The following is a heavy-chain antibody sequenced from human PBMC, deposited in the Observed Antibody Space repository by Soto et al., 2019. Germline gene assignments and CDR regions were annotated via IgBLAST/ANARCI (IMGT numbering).Heavy chain of an antibody. D-gene: IGHD6-13*01. CDR3: ARAPSYSQPLFDY. Sequence: GGSLRLSCAASGFTFSSYAMHWVRQAPGKGLEWVAVISYDGSNRYYADSAKGRFTISRDNSKNTLYLQMNSLRAEDTAVYYCARAPSYSQPLFDYWGQGTLVTVSS. V-gene: IGHV3-30-3*01. CDR1: GFTFSSYA. CDR2: ISYDGSNR. J-gene: IGHJ4*02.